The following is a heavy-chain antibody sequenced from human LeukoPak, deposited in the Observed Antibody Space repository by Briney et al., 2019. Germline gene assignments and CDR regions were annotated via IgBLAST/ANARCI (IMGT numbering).Heavy chain of an antibody. CDR1: GYTFTSYD. V-gene: IGHV1-8*01. CDR3: ARVRMKRWFDP. CDR2: MNPNSGNT. D-gene: IGHD2-15*01. J-gene: IGHJ5*02. Sequence: GASVKVSCKASGYTFTSYDINWVRQATGQGLEWMGWMNPNSGNTGYARKFQGRVTMTRNTSISTAYMELSSLRSEDTAVYYCARVRMKRWFDPWGQGTLVTVSS.